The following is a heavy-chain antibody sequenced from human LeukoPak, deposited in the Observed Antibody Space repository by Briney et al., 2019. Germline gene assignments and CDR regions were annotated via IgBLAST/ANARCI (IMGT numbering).Heavy chain of an antibody. CDR3: ARGRLMRWLQNRYYYMDV. CDR2: INPSGGST. V-gene: IGHV1-46*01. Sequence: ASVKVSCKASGYTFTSYYMHWVRQAPGQGLEWMGRINPSGGSTSYAQNFQGRVTTTRDMSTSTAYMELSSLRSEDTAVYYCARGRLMRWLQNRYYYMDVWGKGTTVTVSS. D-gene: IGHD5-24*01. J-gene: IGHJ6*03. CDR1: GYTFTSYY.